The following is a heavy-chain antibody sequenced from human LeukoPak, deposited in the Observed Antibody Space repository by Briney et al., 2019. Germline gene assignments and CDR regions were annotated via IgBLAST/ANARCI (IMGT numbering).Heavy chain of an antibody. CDR3: ARNYYGSGIFVY. D-gene: IGHD3-10*01. Sequence: GASVKVSCKASGYTFTSYDINWVRQAPGQGLEWLGWMTPNSGDTGYAQKFQGRVTMTRDTSISTAYMELSSLRSEDTAVYYCARNYYGSGIFVYWGQGTLVTVSS. J-gene: IGHJ4*02. V-gene: IGHV1-8*01. CDR2: MTPNSGDT. CDR1: GYTFTSYD.